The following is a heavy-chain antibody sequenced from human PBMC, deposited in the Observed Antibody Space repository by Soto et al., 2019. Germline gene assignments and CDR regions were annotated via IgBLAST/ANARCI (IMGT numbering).Heavy chain of an antibody. CDR2: ISPYNGNT. CDR3: ARQDVVVPASIPQFDP. CDR1: GYSFTSYG. V-gene: IGHV1-18*04. Sequence: GASVKVSCKASGYSFTSYGISWVRQAPGQGLEWMGWISPYNGNTNYVQKLQGRVTMTTDTSTSTAYMDLRSLRSDDTAVYYCARQDVVVPASIPQFDPWGQGTLVTVSS. D-gene: IGHD2-2*02. J-gene: IGHJ5*02.